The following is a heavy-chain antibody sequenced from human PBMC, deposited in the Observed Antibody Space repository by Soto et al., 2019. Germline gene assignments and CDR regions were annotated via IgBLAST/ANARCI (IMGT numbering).Heavy chain of an antibody. Sequence: SETLSLTCAVYGGSFSGYYWSWIRQPPGKGLEWIGEINHSGSTNYNPSLKSRVTISVDTSKNQFSLKLSSVTAADTAVYYCARGRDYCSSTSCSNWFDPWGQGTLVIVSS. D-gene: IGHD2-2*01. CDR2: INHSGST. CDR3: ARGRDYCSSTSCSNWFDP. V-gene: IGHV4-34*01. CDR1: GGSFSGYY. J-gene: IGHJ5*02.